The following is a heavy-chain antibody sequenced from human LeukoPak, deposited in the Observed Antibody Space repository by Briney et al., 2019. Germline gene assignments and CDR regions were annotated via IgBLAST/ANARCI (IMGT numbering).Heavy chain of an antibody. V-gene: IGHV3-30*03. CDR1: GFSFSNHG. CDR3: AREATWGQWYFDH. J-gene: IGHJ4*02. Sequence: GGSLRLSCVASGFSFSNHGMHWLRQAPGKGLEWVSVIASDGGAKFYADSVKGRFTLSRDNSKNMFFLQMNFLTVEDTAIYYCAREATWGQWYFDHWGQGTPVTVSS. CDR2: IASDGGAK. D-gene: IGHD6-19*01.